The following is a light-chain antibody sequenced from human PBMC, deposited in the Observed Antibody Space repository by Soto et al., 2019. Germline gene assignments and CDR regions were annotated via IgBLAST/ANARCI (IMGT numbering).Light chain of an antibody. CDR2: DAS. V-gene: IGKV1-33*01. J-gene: IGKJ2*01. Sequence: DIHMTQSPSSLSASVGDRVTITCQASQDISNYLNWYQQKPGKAPKLLIYDASNLEKGVPSSFSGSGSGTECTVAISSLHPEDIATYYCQQYDNLPFYTFGQGTKLEIK. CDR1: QDISNY. CDR3: QQYDNLPFYT.